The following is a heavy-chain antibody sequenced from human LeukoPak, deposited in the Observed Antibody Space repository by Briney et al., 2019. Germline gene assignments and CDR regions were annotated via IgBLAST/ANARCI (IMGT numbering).Heavy chain of an antibody. D-gene: IGHD3-9*01. J-gene: IGHJ5*02. V-gene: IGHV1-69*13. CDR1: GGTFSSYA. CDR2: IIPIFGTA. Sequence: SVKVSCKASGGTFSSYAISWVRQAPGQGLEWMGGIIPIFGTANYAQKFQGRVTITADESTSTAYMELTRLRSEDTAVYYCARDLTGDYDILTGYYRPNWFDPGGQGTLVTLSS. CDR3: ARDLTGDYDILTGYYRPNWFDP.